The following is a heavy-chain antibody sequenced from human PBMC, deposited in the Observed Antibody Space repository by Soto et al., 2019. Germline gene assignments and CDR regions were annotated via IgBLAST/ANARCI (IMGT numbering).Heavy chain of an antibody. Sequence: GGSLRLSCAASGFPFSKYWINWVRQTPGKGLEWVANIKEDGSETYYVDSLKGRFTISRDDSKNILYLQLHSLRAEDTAMYYCAKAVRLGAAATGTIPGYYFYDWGQGTLVTVSS. V-gene: IGHV3-7*03. D-gene: IGHD6-13*01. CDR3: AKAVRLGAAATGTIPGYYFYD. J-gene: IGHJ4*02. CDR1: GFPFSKYW. CDR2: IKEDGSET.